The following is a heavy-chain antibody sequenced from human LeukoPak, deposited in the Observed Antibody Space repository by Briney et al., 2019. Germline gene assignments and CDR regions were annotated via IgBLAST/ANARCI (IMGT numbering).Heavy chain of an antibody. V-gene: IGHV4-59*01. CDR2: ISYSGTT. J-gene: IGHJ3*02. CDR3: ARRLGFDI. CDR1: GGSISSYY. Sequence: PSETLSLTCTVSGGSISSYYWSWIRQPPGKGLEWIGYISYSGTTNYNPSLKSRVTISVDTSKNQFSLKLSSVTAADTAVYYCARRLGFDIWGQGTMVTVSS. D-gene: IGHD6-25*01.